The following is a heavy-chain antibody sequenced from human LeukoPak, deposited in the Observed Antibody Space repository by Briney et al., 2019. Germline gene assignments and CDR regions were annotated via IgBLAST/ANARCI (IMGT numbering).Heavy chain of an antibody. D-gene: IGHD5-18*01. CDR2: ISSSSSYI. CDR1: GFTYISYS. CDR3: ASAGYSYGDHFDY. Sequence: GGSLRLSCEVSGFTYISYSMNWVRQAPGKGLEWVSSISSSSSYIYYADSVKGRFTISRDNAKNSLYLQMNSLRAEDTAVYYCASAGYSYGDHFDYWGQGTLVTVSS. V-gene: IGHV3-21*01. J-gene: IGHJ4*02.